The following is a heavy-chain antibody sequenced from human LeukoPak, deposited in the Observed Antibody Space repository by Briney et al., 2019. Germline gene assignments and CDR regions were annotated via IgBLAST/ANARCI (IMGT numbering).Heavy chain of an antibody. D-gene: IGHD3-10*01. CDR3: AKEAVILWFGEFRGPFDY. CDR2: ISGSGGST. V-gene: IGHV3-23*01. Sequence: PGGSLRLSCAASGFTFSSYGMSWVRQAPGKGLEWVSAISGSGGSTYYADSVKGRFTIFRDNSKNTLYLQMNSLRAEDTAVYYCAKEAVILWFGEFRGPFDYWGQGTLVTVSS. J-gene: IGHJ4*02. CDR1: GFTFSSYG.